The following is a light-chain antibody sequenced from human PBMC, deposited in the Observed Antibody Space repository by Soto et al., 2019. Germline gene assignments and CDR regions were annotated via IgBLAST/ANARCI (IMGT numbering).Light chain of an antibody. CDR2: GAS. Sequence: DIQLTQSPSFLSASVGDRVTITCRASQAISTYLAWYHQKPGKAPKLLIYGASTLQSGVPSRFSGSGSGTDFTLTISSLQPEDFATYYCQQRNNYPLTFGGGTKVEIK. V-gene: IGKV1-9*01. J-gene: IGKJ4*01. CDR3: QQRNNYPLT. CDR1: QAISTY.